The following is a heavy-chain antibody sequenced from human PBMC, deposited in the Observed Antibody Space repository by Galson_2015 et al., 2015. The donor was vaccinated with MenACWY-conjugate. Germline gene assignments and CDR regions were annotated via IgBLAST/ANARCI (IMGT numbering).Heavy chain of an antibody. Sequence: SLRLSCAASGFTVSSNYMTWVRQAPGKGLEWVSVIYAGGNTYYADSVKGRFTISRDNSKNTLDLQMNSLRTEDTAVYYCARAPMVRGLLDYWGQGTLVPVSS. J-gene: IGHJ4*02. CDR3: ARAPMVRGLLDY. CDR2: IYAGGNT. V-gene: IGHV3-66*02. D-gene: IGHD3-10*01. CDR1: GFTVSSNY.